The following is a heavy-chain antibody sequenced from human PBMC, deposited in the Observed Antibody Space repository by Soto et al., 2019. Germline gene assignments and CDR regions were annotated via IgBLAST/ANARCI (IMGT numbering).Heavy chain of an antibody. D-gene: IGHD1-20*01. CDR1: GYSFASYG. J-gene: IGHJ6*02. Sequence: ASVKVSCKTSGYSFASYGISWVRQAPGQGLEWMGWISAYNGDTNSVQKFQGRVTMTTDTSTSTAYMELRSLRSDDTAVSYCERDPPITGSLRGTPLMAVWGQGTTVTVSS. CDR3: ERDPPITGSLRGTPLMAV. V-gene: IGHV1-18*04. CDR2: ISAYNGDT.